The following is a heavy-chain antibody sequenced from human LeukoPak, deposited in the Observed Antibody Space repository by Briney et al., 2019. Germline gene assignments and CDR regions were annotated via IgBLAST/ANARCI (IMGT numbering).Heavy chain of an antibody. V-gene: IGHV4-34*01. CDR2: INHSGST. Sequence: ASETLSLTCAVYGGSFSGYSWSWIRQPPGKGLEWIGEINHSGSTNYNPSLKSRVTISVDTSKNQFSLKLSSVTAADTAVYYCARPEYSSRGAVGYWGQGTLVTVSS. D-gene: IGHD6-6*01. CDR1: GGSFSGYS. J-gene: IGHJ4*02. CDR3: ARPEYSSRGAVGY.